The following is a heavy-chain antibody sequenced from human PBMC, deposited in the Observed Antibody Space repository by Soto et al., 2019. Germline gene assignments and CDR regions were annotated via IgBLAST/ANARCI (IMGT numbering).Heavy chain of an antibody. D-gene: IGHD6-6*01. CDR1: GGSISSSSYY. Sequence: SETLSLTCTVSGGSISSSSYYWGWIRQPPGKGLEWIGSIYYSGSTYYNPSLKSRVTISVDTPKNQFSLKLSSVTAADTAVYYCARRSIAARPTRGAFDIWGQGTMVTVSS. V-gene: IGHV4-39*01. CDR3: ARRSIAARPTRGAFDI. J-gene: IGHJ3*02. CDR2: IYYSGST.